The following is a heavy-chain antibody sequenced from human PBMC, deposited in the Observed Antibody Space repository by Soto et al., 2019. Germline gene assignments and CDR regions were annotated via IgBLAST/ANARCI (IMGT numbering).Heavy chain of an antibody. CDR2: INHSGST. V-gene: IGHV4-34*01. Sequence: SETLSLTFAVDGGSFIGYYWSWICQPPGKGLEWIGEINHSGSTNYNPSLKSRVTISVDTSKNQFSLKLSSVTAADTAVYYCARGQDYYDSSGYYVGDAFDIWGQGTMVT. CDR1: GGSFIGYY. D-gene: IGHD3-22*01. CDR3: ARGQDYYDSSGYYVGDAFDI. J-gene: IGHJ3*02.